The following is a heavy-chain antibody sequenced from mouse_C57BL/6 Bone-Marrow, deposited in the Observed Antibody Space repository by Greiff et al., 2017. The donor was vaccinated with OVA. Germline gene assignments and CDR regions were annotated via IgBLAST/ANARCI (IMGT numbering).Heavy chain of an antibody. V-gene: IGHV5-4*01. CDR2: ISDGGSYT. CDR1: GFTFSSYA. J-gene: IGHJ1*03. D-gene: IGHD1-1*01. Sequence: EVMLVESGGGLVKPGGSLKLSCAASGFTFSSYAMSWVRQTPEKRLEWVATISDGGSYTYYPDNVKGRFTISRDNAKNNLYLQMSHLKSEDTAMYYCARDEGVVASSYWYFDVWGTGTTVTVSS. CDR3: ARDEGVVASSYWYFDV.